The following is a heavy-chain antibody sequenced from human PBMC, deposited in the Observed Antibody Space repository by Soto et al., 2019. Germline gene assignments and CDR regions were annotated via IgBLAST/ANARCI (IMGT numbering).Heavy chain of an antibody. CDR3: RISSRYSTDV. CDR2: IYGTGNT. V-gene: IGHV4-39*01. Sequence: QLQLQESGPGLVKPSETLSLSCTVSGGSITSSFYWGWIRQPQGKGLEWIGSIYGTGNTYYNPTLKGRVTISADTSKKQFSRNRISVTAPDRAVYYCRISSRYSTDVWGHGAKVTVS. J-gene: IGHJ6*02. D-gene: IGHD6-19*01. CDR1: GGSITSSFY.